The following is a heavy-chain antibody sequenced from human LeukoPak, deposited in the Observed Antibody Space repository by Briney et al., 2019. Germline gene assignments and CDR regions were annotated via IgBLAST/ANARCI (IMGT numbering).Heavy chain of an antibody. CDR3: VRLGRDGYTYGAAY. CDR1: GYSFDDYG. D-gene: IGHD5-24*01. V-gene: IGHV3-20*04. J-gene: IGHJ1*01. CDR2: INWNGGST. Sequence: GGSLRLSCAGSGYSFDDYGMRWVRHAPGKGLEWVAGINWNGGSTGYAASVKGRCTISRDNAKNALYLEMNSLRAEDTAFYYCVRLGRDGYTYGAAYWGLGTLVTVCS.